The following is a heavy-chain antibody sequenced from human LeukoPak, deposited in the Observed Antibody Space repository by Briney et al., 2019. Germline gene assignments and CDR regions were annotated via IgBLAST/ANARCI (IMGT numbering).Heavy chain of an antibody. Sequence: PGRSLRLSCAASGFTFSSYAMHWVRQAPGKGLEWVAVISYDGSNKYYADSVKGRFTISRDNSKNTLYLQMNSLRAEDTAVYYCARQIAAAGDDAFDIWGQGTMVTVSS. D-gene: IGHD6-13*01. J-gene: IGHJ3*02. CDR1: GFTFSSYA. CDR3: ARQIAAAGDDAFDI. V-gene: IGHV3-30-3*01. CDR2: ISYDGSNK.